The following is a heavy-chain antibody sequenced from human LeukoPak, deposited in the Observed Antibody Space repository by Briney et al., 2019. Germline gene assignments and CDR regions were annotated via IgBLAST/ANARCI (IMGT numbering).Heavy chain of an antibody. CDR1: GFTFSGSA. CDR3: TTDPFYDSSGYVGY. CDR2: IRSKANSYAT. V-gene: IGHV3-73*01. J-gene: IGHJ4*02. D-gene: IGHD3-22*01. Sequence: GGSLRLSCAASGFTFSGSAMHWARQASGKGLEWVGRIRSKANSYATAYAASVKGRFTISRDDSKNTLYLQMNSLKTEDTAVYYCTTDPFYDSSGYVGYWGQGTLVTVSS.